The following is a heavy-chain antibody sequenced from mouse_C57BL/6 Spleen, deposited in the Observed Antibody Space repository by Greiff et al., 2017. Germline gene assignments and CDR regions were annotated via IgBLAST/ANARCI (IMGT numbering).Heavy chain of an antibody. CDR3: ARHEKGQGGSSYGYFDV. CDR1: GYTFTEYT. J-gene: IGHJ1*03. Sequence: QVQLKQSGAELVKPGASVKLSCKASGYTFTEYTIHWVKQRSGQGLEWIGWFYPGSGSIKYNEKFKDKATLTADKSSSTVYMELSRLTSEDSAVYFCARHEKGQGGSSYGYFDVWGTGTTVTVSS. V-gene: IGHV1-62-2*01. CDR2: FYPGSGSI. D-gene: IGHD1-1*01.